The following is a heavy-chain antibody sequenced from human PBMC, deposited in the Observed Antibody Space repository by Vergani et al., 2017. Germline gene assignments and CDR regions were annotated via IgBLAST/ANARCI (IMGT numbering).Heavy chain of an antibody. J-gene: IGHJ4*02. CDR3: ARKKAGTFDY. V-gene: IGHV3-53*04. CDR2: IYSGGST. CDR1: GGTFSSYA. D-gene: IGHD6-19*01. Sequence: VQLVQSGAEVKKPGSSVKVSCKASGGTFSSYAISWVRQAPGKGLEWVSVIYSGGSTYYADSVKGRFTIARHNAKHTLHRQMNSLRAEDTAVYYCARKKAGTFDYWGQGTLVTVS.